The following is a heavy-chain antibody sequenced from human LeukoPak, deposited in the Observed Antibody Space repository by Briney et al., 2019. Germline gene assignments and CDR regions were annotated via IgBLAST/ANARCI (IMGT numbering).Heavy chain of an antibody. V-gene: IGHV3-21*01. CDR2: ISSSRSNI. CDR1: GFTFSRYS. D-gene: IGHD2-21*01. Sequence: PGGSLRLSCAASGFTFSRYSMNWLRRAPGKGMEWVSFISSSRSNIYSADSVKGRFSISRDNAKNSLYLQMNSLRAEDTAVYYCARGCGGDCYYYMDVWGKGTTVIVSS. J-gene: IGHJ6*03. CDR3: ARGCGGDCYYYMDV.